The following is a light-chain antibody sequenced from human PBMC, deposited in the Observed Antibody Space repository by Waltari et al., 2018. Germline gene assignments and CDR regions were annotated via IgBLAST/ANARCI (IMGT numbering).Light chain of an antibody. CDR3: LVYMGSGIWV. J-gene: IGLJ3*02. V-gene: IGLV8-61*01. CDR1: TGSPPSTPL. CDR2: KAN. Sequence: QTVVTQEPSLSVSPGGTVTLTCPLSTGSPPSTPLVSWYQQTPGQPPRTLMYKANFRSSGVPDRFSGSSLGNKAALTITGAQADDESDYYCLVYMGSGIWVFGGGTKLTVL.